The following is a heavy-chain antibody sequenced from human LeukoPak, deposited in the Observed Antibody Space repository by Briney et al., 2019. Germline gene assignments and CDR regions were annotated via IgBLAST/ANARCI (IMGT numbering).Heavy chain of an antibody. V-gene: IGHV1-2*02. D-gene: IGHD2-2*01. CDR1: GYTFTGYY. Sequence: ASVKVSFKASGYTFTGYYMHWVRQAPGQGLEWMGWINPNSGGTNYAQKFQGRVTMTRDTSISTAYMELSRLRSDDTAVYYCARDMMEYCSSTSCYVQYYYYGMDVWGQGTTVTVSS. CDR3: ARDMMEYCSSTSCYVQYYYYGMDV. J-gene: IGHJ6*02. CDR2: INPNSGGT.